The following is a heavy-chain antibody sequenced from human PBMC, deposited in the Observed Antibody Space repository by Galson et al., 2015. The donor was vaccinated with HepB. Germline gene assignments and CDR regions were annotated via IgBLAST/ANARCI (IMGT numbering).Heavy chain of an antibody. CDR3: ARDRGVDIVVVPAALLGGWFDP. J-gene: IGHJ5*02. CDR2: IIPIFGTA. CDR1: GGTFSSYA. V-gene: IGHV1-69*13. D-gene: IGHD2-2*03. Sequence: SVKVSCKASGGTFSSYAISWVRQAPGQGLEWMGGIIPIFGTANYAQKFQGRVTVTADESTSTAYMELSSLRSEDTAVYYCARDRGVDIVVVPAALLGGWFDPWGQGTLVTVSS.